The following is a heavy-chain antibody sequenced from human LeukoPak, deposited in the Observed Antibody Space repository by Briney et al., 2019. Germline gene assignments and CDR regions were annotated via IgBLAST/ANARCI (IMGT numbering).Heavy chain of an antibody. V-gene: IGHV3-23*01. CDR2: ISGSGGST. D-gene: IGHD3-22*01. Sequence: GGSLRLSCAASGFTFSSYAMSWVRQAPGKGLEWVSAISGSGGSTYYADSVEGRFTISRDNSKNTLYLQMNSLRAEDMAVYYCAKDPDYYDSSGYNACDIWGQGTMVTVSS. J-gene: IGHJ3*02. CDR1: GFTFSSYA. CDR3: AKDPDYYDSSGYNACDI.